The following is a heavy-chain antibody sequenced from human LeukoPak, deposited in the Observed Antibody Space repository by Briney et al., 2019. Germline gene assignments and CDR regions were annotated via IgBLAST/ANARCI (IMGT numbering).Heavy chain of an antibody. Sequence: SETLSLTCAVSGGSISSYYWSWIRQPPGKGLEWIGLISYSGSTKYNSSLESRVTISADTSKSQCSLKLSSVTAADTAVYYCVRGAGWLPDYWGQGTLVTVSS. J-gene: IGHJ4*02. V-gene: IGHV4-59*01. D-gene: IGHD5-24*01. CDR3: VRGAGWLPDY. CDR1: GGSISSYY. CDR2: ISYSGST.